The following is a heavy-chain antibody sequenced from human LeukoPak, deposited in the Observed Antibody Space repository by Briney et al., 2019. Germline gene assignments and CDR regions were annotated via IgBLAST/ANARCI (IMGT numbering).Heavy chain of an antibody. V-gene: IGHV3-23*01. CDR3: AKAHLYCSGGSCYSDPFDY. J-gene: IGHJ4*02. D-gene: IGHD2-15*01. Sequence: GGSLRLSCAASGFTFSSYAMSWVRQAPGKGLEWVSAISGSGGRTYYADSVKGRFTISRDNSKNTLYLQMNSLRAEDTAVYYCAKAHLYCSGGSCYSDPFDYWGQGTLVTVSS. CDR2: ISGSGGRT. CDR1: GFTFSSYA.